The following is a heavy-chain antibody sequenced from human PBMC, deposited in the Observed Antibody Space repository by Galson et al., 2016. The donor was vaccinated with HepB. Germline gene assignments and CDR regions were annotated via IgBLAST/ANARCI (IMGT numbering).Heavy chain of an antibody. CDR3: VRIGVVIPATKFDY. CDR2: IKEDGSDK. CDR1: GFTFSKNW. Sequence: SLRLSCAVSGFTFSKNWMSWVRQAPGKGLEWVANIKEDGSDKFYVDSVKGRFTISRDNAKNSLYLQMSSLRVEDTAVYYCVRIGVVIPATKFDYWGQGTLVTVSS. V-gene: IGHV3-7*01. J-gene: IGHJ4*02. D-gene: IGHD2-2*01.